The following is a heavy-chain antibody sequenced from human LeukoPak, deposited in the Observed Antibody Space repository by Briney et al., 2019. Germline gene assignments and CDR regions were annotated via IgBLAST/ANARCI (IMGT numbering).Heavy chain of an antibody. Sequence: KPSETLSLTCAVYGGSFSGYYWSWIRQPPGKGLEWIGEINHSGSTNYNPSLKSRVAISVDTSKNQFSLKLSSVTAADTAVYYCARDPSLDVWGQGTTVTASS. CDR1: GGSFSGYY. V-gene: IGHV4-34*01. CDR3: ARDPSLDV. CDR2: INHSGST. J-gene: IGHJ6*02.